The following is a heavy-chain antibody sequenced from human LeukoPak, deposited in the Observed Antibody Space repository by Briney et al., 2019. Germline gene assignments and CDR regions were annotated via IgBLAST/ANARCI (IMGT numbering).Heavy chain of an antibody. V-gene: IGHV4-30-4*08. Sequence: PSETLSLTXTVSGGSISSGDYYWSRIRQPPGKGLEWIGYIYYSGSTYYNPSLKSRVTISVDTSKNQFSLKLSSVTAADTAVYYCVRVDTILDAFDIWGQGTMVTVSS. CDR1: GGSISSGDYY. CDR3: VRVDTILDAFDI. CDR2: IYYSGST. D-gene: IGHD3-3*01. J-gene: IGHJ3*02.